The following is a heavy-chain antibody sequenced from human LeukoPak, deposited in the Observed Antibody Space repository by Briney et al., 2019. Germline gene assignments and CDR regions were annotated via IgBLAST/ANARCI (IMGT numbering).Heavy chain of an antibody. D-gene: IGHD6-19*01. CDR1: GFTFSSYA. CDR3: AKDLSGAVAGSFDY. V-gene: IGHV3-23*01. Sequence: GGSLRLSCAASGFTFSSYAMTWVRQAPGKGLEWVSIISDSGDSTYYADSVYGRFIISRDNSKNTLYLQMNSLRAEDTAVYYCAKDLSGAVAGSFDYWGQGTLVTVSS. CDR2: ISDSGDST. J-gene: IGHJ4*02.